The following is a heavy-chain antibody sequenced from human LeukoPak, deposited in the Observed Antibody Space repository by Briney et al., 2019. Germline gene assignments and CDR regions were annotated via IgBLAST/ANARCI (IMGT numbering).Heavy chain of an antibody. V-gene: IGHV3-30-3*01. CDR2: ISYDGSNK. CDR1: GFTFSNDV. CDR3: ASAYYDILTGYYHEFDY. Sequence: GGSLRLSCAASGFTFSNDVIHWVRQAPGKGLEWVAVISYDGSNKYYADSVKGRFTISRDSSKNTLYLQMNSLRAEDTAVYYCASAYYDILTGYYHEFDYWGQGTLVTVSS. J-gene: IGHJ4*02. D-gene: IGHD3-9*01.